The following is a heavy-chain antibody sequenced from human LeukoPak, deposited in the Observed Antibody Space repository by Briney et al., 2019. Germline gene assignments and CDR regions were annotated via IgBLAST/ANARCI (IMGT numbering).Heavy chain of an antibody. CDR1: GGSISSYY. Sequence: SETLSLTCTVAGGSISSYYWSWIRQPAGKGLEWIGRIYTSGSTNYNPSLKSRVTMSVDTSKNQFSLKLSSVTAADTAVYYCARATREYSSGWYFVYPYYYYYMDVWGKGTTVTVSS. J-gene: IGHJ6*03. CDR3: ARATREYSSGWYFVYPYYYYYMDV. CDR2: IYTSGST. V-gene: IGHV4-4*07. D-gene: IGHD6-19*01.